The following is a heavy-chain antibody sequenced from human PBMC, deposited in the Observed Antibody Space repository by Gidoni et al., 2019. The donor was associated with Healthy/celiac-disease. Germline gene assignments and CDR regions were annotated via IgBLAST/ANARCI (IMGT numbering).Heavy chain of an antibody. J-gene: IGHJ4*02. CDR3: ARQKRGYYDFWSGYYGSYFDY. Sequence: QLQLQESGPGLVKPSETLSLTCTVSGGSISSSSYYWVWIRQPPGKGLEWIGSIYYSGSTYYNPSIKSRVTISVDTSKNQFSLKLSSVTAADTAVYYCARQKRGYYDFWSGYYGSYFDYWGQGTLVTVSS. CDR1: GGSISSSSYY. V-gene: IGHV4-39*01. D-gene: IGHD3-3*01. CDR2: IYYSGST.